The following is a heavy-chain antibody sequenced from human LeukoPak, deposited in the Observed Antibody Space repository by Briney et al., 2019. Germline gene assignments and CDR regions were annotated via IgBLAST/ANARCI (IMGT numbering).Heavy chain of an antibody. V-gene: IGHV5-51*01. CDR2: IYPGDSDT. CDR3: ARHLGAYASGSSPDY. J-gene: IGHJ4*02. D-gene: IGHD3-10*01. Sequence: GESLKISCKGSGYSFTSYWIGWVRQMPGKGLEWMGIIYPGDSDTRYSPSFLGQVIISADKSINTAYLQWGSLKASDTAMYYCARHLGAYASGSSPDYWGQGTLVTVSS. CDR1: GYSFTSYW.